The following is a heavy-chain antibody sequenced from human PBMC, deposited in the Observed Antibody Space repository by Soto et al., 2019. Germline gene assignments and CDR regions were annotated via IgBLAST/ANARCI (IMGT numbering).Heavy chain of an antibody. CDR1: GFTFSSYS. Sequence: PGGSLRLSCAASGFTFSSYSMHWVRQAPGKGLDWVAVISYDGSNKYYADSVKGRFTISRDNSKNTLYLQMNSLRAEDTAVYYCATAGYGANPGPQFEYWGQGTLVNVSS. V-gene: IGHV3-30-3*01. D-gene: IGHD4-17*01. CDR2: ISYDGSNK. J-gene: IGHJ4*01. CDR3: ATAGYGANPGPQFEY.